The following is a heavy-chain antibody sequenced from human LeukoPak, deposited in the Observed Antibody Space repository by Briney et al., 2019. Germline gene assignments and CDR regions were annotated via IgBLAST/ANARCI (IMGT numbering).Heavy chain of an antibody. D-gene: IGHD3-22*01. J-gene: IGHJ4*02. Sequence: GESLKISCKGSGFTFTKYWIGWVRQMPGKGLEWMGIIYAGDSDTRYSPSFQGQVTVSADKSISTAYLQWSSLKASDTAMYYCARPYDSSGYYEGYWGQGTLVTVSS. CDR3: ARPYDSSGYYEGY. CDR2: IYAGDSDT. V-gene: IGHV5-51*01. CDR1: GFTFTKYW.